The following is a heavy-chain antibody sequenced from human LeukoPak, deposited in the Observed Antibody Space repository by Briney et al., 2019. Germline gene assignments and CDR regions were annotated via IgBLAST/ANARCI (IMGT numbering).Heavy chain of an antibody. CDR1: GFTFSNYA. J-gene: IGHJ4*02. CDR2: ISYDGSNK. V-gene: IGHV3-30*18. D-gene: IGHD4-17*01. Sequence: GGSLRLSCAASGFTFSNYAMHWVRQAPGKGLEWVAVISYDGSNKYYADSVKGRFTISRDNSKNTLYLQMNSLRAEDTAVYYCAKFGHYYGDGFDYWGQGTLVTVSS. CDR3: AKFGHYYGDGFDY.